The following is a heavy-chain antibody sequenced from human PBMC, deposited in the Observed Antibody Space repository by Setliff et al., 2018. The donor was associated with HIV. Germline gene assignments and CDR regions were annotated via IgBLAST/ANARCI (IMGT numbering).Heavy chain of an antibody. Sequence: GESLKISCKGSGYTFGNDWIGWVRQMPGKGLEWMGIIYPGDSDTRYSPSFQGQVTISADKSISTAYVQWSGLKASDTAMYYCARRPYYDSWSGHQAFDIWGQGTMVTVSS. CDR1: GYTFGNDW. CDR3: ARRPYYDSWSGHQAFDI. V-gene: IGHV5-51*01. D-gene: IGHD3-3*01. J-gene: IGHJ3*02. CDR2: IYPGDSDT.